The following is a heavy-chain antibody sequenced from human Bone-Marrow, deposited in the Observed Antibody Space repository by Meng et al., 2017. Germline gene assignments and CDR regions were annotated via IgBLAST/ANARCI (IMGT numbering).Heavy chain of an antibody. J-gene: IGHJ4*02. CDR1: GGSLSGYY. CDR2: INHSGST. Sequence: GTVLLRDSGTLSFICAVYGGSLSGYYWCWSRQPPGKGLEWIGEINHSGSTKYNPSIKSRVTISVETSKNQFSLKLSSVTAADTAVYYCARGYGIVGANLGLYYFDYWGQGTLVTVSS. D-gene: IGHD1-26*01. CDR3: ARGYGIVGANLGLYYFDY. V-gene: IGHV4-34*01.